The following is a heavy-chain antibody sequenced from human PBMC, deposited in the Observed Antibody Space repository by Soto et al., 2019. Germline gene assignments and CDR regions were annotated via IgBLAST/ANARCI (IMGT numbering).Heavy chain of an antibody. D-gene: IGHD3-16*01. CDR3: ARRQFLNSDGGTGWFDP. Sequence: QFTLMESGPALVKPKQTLTLTCTFSGFSLSTSGVGVGWFRQPPGGALEWLALIYWDDDKRYNASLQNRVTITKDTSKNQVVLTMTNMDPMDTATYYCARRQFLNSDGGTGWFDPWGQGTLVTVSS. CDR1: GFSLSTSGVG. J-gene: IGHJ5*02. V-gene: IGHV2-5*02. CDR2: IYWDDDK.